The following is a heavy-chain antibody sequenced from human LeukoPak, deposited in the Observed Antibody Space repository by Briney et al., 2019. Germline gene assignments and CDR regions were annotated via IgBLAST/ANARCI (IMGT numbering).Heavy chain of an antibody. Sequence: VQLVESGGGLVQPGRSLRLSCTASGFTFGDYAMSWVRQAPGKGLEGVGFIRSKAYGGTTEYAASVKGRFTISRDDSKSIAYLQMNSLKTEDTAVYYCTRDQDTAMVPFDYWGQGTLVTVSS. CDR1: GFTFGDYA. CDR3: TRDQDTAMVPFDY. D-gene: IGHD5-18*01. V-gene: IGHV3-49*04. CDR2: IRSKAYGGTT. J-gene: IGHJ4*02.